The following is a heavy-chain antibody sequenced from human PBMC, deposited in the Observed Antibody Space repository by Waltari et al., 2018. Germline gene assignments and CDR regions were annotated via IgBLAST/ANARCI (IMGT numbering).Heavy chain of an antibody. CDR3: ARDCRIRAVVGPSDAFDI. V-gene: IGHV1-69*01. CDR2: IIPIFHTA. J-gene: IGHJ3*02. D-gene: IGHD1-26*01. Sequence: QVQLEQSEAEVKKPGSSVKVSCKASGGTFSNYAISWVRQAPGQGLEWMGGIIPIFHTADYAQKFQGRVTITADESTGTAYMELNSLRSEDTAVYYCARDCRIRAVVGPSDAFDIWGQGTRVTVSS. CDR1: GGTFSNYA.